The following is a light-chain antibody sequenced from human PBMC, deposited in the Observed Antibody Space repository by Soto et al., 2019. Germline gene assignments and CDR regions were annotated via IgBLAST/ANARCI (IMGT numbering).Light chain of an antibody. CDR1: QSIDNW. CDR2: DAT. Sequence: DIQMTPSPSTLSASVGDRVTVTCRASQSIDNWLAWYQQKPGKAPSLLIYDATNLERGVPSRLSGSGSGTEFTLTISSLQPDDFASYHGQQYISNPYTFGQGTKLEIK. J-gene: IGKJ2*01. CDR3: QQYISNPYT. V-gene: IGKV1-5*01.